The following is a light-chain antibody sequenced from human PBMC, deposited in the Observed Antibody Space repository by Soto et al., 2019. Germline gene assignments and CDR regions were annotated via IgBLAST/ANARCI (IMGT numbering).Light chain of an antibody. CDR3: CSRV. J-gene: IGLJ3*02. CDR2: EVT. CDR1: SSDVATYNL. V-gene: IGLV2-23*02. Sequence: ALTQPASVSGSPGQSITISCTGTSSDVATYNLVSWYQQRPGTAPQLIIYEVTKRPSGVSTRFSGSQSGNTASLTISGLQADDEADYYCCSRVFGGGTQLTVL.